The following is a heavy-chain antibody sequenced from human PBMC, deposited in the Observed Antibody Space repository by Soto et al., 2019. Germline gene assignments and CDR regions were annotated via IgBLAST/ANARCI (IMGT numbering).Heavy chain of an antibody. CDR2: INPDGSRT. D-gene: IGHD3-16*01. J-gene: IGHJ5*02. Sequence: EVQLVESGGDLVQPGGSLRLSCAASGFTFSNYWMHWVRQAPGKGLMWVSRINPDGSRTTYADSVKGRFAISRDNAKNTVYLQMHSLRAEDAAVYYCARVKVGSYDWFDPWGKGTLVTVSS. V-gene: IGHV3-74*01. CDR3: ARVKVGSYDWFDP. CDR1: GFTFSNYW.